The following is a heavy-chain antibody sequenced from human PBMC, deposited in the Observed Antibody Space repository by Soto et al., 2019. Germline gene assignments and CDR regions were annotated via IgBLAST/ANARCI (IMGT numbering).Heavy chain of an antibody. D-gene: IGHD3-16*01. Sequence: GESLKISCEGAGYKLGSAWIGWVRRKPGKGLEWMGIIKPGTSDIRYSPSFRGQVTISADEAAKTAFLQWSSLKTSDTAIYYCARQISFVCDSWGQGTLVTVSS. J-gene: IGHJ4*02. CDR3: ARQISFVCDS. V-gene: IGHV5-51*01. CDR2: IKPGTSDI. CDR1: GYKLGSAW.